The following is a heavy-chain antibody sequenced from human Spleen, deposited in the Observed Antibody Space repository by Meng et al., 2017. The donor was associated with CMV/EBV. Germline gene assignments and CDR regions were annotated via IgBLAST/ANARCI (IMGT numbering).Heavy chain of an antibody. V-gene: IGHV1-69*05. CDR2: IVPLFGAP. CDR3: ARDGLSGSHPLEP. J-gene: IGHJ5*02. Sequence: SSGGTFTKDASSWGRQAPGQGLEWMVAIVPLFGAPNYAQKCQGRVTITTDESTTTAYMELSSLRSEDTDVYYCARDGLSGSHPLEPWGQGTLVTVSS. D-gene: IGHD1-26*01. CDR1: GGTFTKDA.